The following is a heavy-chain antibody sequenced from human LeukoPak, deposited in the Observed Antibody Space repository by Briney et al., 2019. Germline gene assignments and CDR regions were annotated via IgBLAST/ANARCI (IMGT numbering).Heavy chain of an antibody. CDR1: GYSISSGYY. J-gene: IGHJ6*03. V-gene: IGHV4-38-2*02. CDR2: IYHSGST. Sequence: PSETLSLTCTVAGYSISSGYYWGWIRQPPGKGLEWIGSIYHSGSTYYNTSLKSRVTISVDTSKNQFSLKLSYVTAADTAVYYCAAASGSYYYYYMDVCGKGTTVTVSS. CDR3: AAASGSYYYYYMDV. D-gene: IGHD1-26*01.